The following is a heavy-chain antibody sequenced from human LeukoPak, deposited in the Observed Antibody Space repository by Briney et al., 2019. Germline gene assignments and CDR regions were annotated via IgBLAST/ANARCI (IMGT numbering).Heavy chain of an antibody. CDR2: ISSSGSTI. CDR3: AREGVGGDYVWLTSDY. CDR1: GFTFSSYS. Sequence: GGSLRLSCAASGFTFSSYSMNWVRQAPGKGLEWVSYISSSGSTIYYADSVKGRFTISRDNAKNSLYLQMNSLRAEDTAVYYCAREGVGGDYVWLTSDYWGQGTLVTVSS. V-gene: IGHV3-48*04. J-gene: IGHJ4*02. D-gene: IGHD3-16*01.